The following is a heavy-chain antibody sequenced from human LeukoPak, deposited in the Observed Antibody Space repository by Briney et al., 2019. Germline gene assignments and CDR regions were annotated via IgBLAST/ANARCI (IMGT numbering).Heavy chain of an antibody. CDR2: ISGSGGST. Sequence: GGSLRLSCAASGFTFSSYAMSWVRQAPGKGLEWVSAISGSGGSTYYADSVKGRFTISRDNSKNTLYLQMNSLRAEDTAVYYCAKSSPSIAAAGTHNFDYWGQGTLVTVSS. D-gene: IGHD6-13*01. J-gene: IGHJ4*02. CDR1: GFTFSSYA. V-gene: IGHV3-23*01. CDR3: AKSSPSIAAAGTHNFDY.